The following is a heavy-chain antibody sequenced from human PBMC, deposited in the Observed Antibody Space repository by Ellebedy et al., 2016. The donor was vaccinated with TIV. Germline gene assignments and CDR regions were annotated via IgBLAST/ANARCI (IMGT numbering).Heavy chain of an antibody. Sequence: ASVKVSCKASGYTFTGQYIHWVRQAPGHGLEWLGWIDPNRGGINYAQRFQGRVTMTRDTSIISTAYMELSSLRSDDTAVYHCARGHDYIWGSYRLPDYWGQGTLVTVSS. J-gene: IGHJ4*02. V-gene: IGHV1-2*02. CDR3: ARGHDYIWGSYRLPDY. D-gene: IGHD3-16*02. CDR1: GYTFTGQY. CDR2: IDPNRGGI.